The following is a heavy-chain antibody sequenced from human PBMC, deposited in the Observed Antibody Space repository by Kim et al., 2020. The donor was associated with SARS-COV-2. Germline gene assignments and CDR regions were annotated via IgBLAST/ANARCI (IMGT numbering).Heavy chain of an antibody. J-gene: IGHJ4*02. V-gene: IGHV4-34*01. D-gene: IGHD3-16*01. CDR3: ARGQAGGENFDY. CDR1: GGSFSGYY. Sequence: SETLSLTCAVYGGSFSGYYWSWIRQPPGKGLEWIGEINHSGSTNYNPSLKSRVTISVDTSKNQFSLKLSSVTAADTAVYYCARGQAGGENFDYWGQGTLVTVSS. CDR2: INHSGST.